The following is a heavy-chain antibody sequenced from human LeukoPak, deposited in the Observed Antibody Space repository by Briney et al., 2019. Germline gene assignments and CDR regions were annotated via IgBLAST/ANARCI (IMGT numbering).Heavy chain of an antibody. CDR1: GFTFSSYG. D-gene: IGHD3-3*01. J-gene: IGHJ6*04. CDR2: IRYDGSNK. V-gene: IGHV3-30*02. Sequence: GGSLRLSCAASGFTFSSYGMHWVRQAPGKGLEWVAFIRYDGSNKYYADSVKGRFTISRDNSKNTLYLQMNSLRAEDTAVYYCAKEPRYYDFWSGYYSTWEDVWGKGTTVTVSS. CDR3: AKEPRYYDFWSGYYSTWEDV.